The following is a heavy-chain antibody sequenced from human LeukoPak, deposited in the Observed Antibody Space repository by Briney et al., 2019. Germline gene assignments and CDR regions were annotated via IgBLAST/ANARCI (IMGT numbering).Heavy chain of an antibody. J-gene: IGHJ5*02. CDR1: GFTFSNYA. Sequence: GGSLRLSCAASGFTFSNYAMSRVRQAPGKGLEWVSAISGSATSTYYADSVKGRFTISRDNSKNTLYLQMNSLRVEDTAIYYCAKDSAIAPSFNWFDPWGQGTLVTVSS. V-gene: IGHV3-23*01. CDR3: AKDSAIAPSFNWFDP. CDR2: ISGSATST. D-gene: IGHD6-13*01.